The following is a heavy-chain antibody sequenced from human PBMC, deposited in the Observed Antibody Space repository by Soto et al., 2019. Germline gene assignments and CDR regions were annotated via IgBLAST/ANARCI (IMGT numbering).Heavy chain of an antibody. D-gene: IGHD3-10*01. V-gene: IGHV4-4*07. J-gene: IGHJ5*02. CDR3: ARDLLWFGELSHVIWFDP. CDR1: GGSISSYY. CDR2: IYTSGST. Sequence: SETLSLTCTVSGGSISSYYWSWIRQPAGKGLEWIGRIYTSGSTNCNPSLKSRVTMSVDTSKNQFSLKLSSVTAADTAVYYCARDLLWFGELSHVIWFDPWGQGTLVTVSS.